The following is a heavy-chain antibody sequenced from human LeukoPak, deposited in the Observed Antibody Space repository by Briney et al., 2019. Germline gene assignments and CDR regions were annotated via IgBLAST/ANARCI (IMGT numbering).Heavy chain of an antibody. J-gene: IGHJ4*02. CDR2: INHSGST. V-gene: IGHV4-39*07. Sequence: SETLSLTCTVSGGSISSSSYYWGWIPQPPGKGLEWIGEINHSGSTNYNPSLKSRVTISVDTSKNQFSLKLSSVTAADTAVYYCAGLGMVVGNYWGQGTLVTVSS. D-gene: IGHD3-22*01. CDR3: AGLGMVVGNY. CDR1: GGSISSSSYY.